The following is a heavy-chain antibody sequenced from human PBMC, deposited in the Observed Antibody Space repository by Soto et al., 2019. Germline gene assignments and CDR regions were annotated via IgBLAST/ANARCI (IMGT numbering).Heavy chain of an antibody. J-gene: IGHJ6*02. CDR3: ARVDIVVVVAATDFYGMDV. CDR2: ISAYNGNT. D-gene: IGHD2-15*01. CDR1: GYTFTSYG. Sequence: ASVKVSCKASGYTFTSYGISWVRQAPGQGLEWMGLISAYNGNTNYAQKLQGRVTMTTDTSTSTAYMELRSLRSDDTAVYYCARVDIVVVVAATDFYGMDVWGQGTTVTVSS. V-gene: IGHV1-18*01.